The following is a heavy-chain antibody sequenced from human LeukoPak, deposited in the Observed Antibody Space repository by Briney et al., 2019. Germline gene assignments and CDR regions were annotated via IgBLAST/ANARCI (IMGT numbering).Heavy chain of an antibody. CDR1: GFTFSSYA. J-gene: IGHJ4*02. Sequence: GGSLRLSCAASGFTFSSYAMSWVRQAPGKGLEWFSAISGSGGSTYYADSVKGRFTISRDNSKNTLYLQMNSLRAEDTAVYYCAKSWSGYYGWDYWGQGTLVTVSS. V-gene: IGHV3-23*01. CDR3: AKSWSGYYGWDY. CDR2: ISGSGGST. D-gene: IGHD3-3*01.